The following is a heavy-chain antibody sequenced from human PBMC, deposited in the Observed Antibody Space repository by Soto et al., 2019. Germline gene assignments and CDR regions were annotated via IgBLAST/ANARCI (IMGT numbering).Heavy chain of an antibody. CDR3: ARDVGPDLYGDYYYYYMDV. D-gene: IGHD4-17*01. CDR2: IIANNGTT. CDR1: GGTFSSYA. J-gene: IGHJ6*03. Sequence: ASVKVSCKASGGTFSSYAISWVRQAPGQGLEWMGWIIANNGTTNYAQKLQGRVTMTTDTSTSTAYMELRSLRSDDTAVYYCARDVGPDLYGDYYYYYMDVWGKGTTVTVSS. V-gene: IGHV1-18*01.